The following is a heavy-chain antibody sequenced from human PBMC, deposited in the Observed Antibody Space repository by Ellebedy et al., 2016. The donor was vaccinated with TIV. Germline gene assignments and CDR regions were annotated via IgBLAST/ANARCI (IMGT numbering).Heavy chain of an antibody. CDR2: INHSGST. CDR1: GGSVSSGSYY. Sequence: SETLSLTCTVSGGSVSSGSYYWSWIRQPPGKGLDWIGEINHSGSTNYNPSLKSRVTISVDTSKNQFSLKLSSVTAADTALYYCARLGVDPGFDPWGQGTRVTISS. J-gene: IGHJ5*02. D-gene: IGHD1-26*01. V-gene: IGHV4-39*07. CDR3: ARLGVDPGFDP.